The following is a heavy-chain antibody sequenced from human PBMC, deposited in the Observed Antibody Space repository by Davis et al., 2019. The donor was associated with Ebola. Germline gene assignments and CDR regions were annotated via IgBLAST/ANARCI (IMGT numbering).Heavy chain of an antibody. CDR2: IIPIFGTA. J-gene: IGHJ6*02. CDR3: TTWGNHDYGDYGLSHYSGMDV. V-gene: IGHV1-69*13. CDR1: GGALSNYA. D-gene: IGHD4-17*01. Sequence: SVKVSCKASGGALSNYAISWVRQAPGQGLEWMGGIIPIFGTAKYTQKFQGRVTIIADESASTAYMELSSLRSEDTAVYYCTTWGNHDYGDYGLSHYSGMDVWGQGTTVTVTS.